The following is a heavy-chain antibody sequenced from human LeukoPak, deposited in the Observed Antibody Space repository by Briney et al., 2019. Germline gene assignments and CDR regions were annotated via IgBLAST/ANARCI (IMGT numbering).Heavy chain of an antibody. Sequence: ASVKVSCKASGYTFTGYYMHWVRQAPGQGLEWMGWINPNSGGTNYAQKFQGWVTMTRDTSIGTAYMELSRLRSDDTAVYYCARGGSITMVRGVRVWFDPWGQGTLVTVSS. J-gene: IGHJ5*02. CDR3: ARGGSITMVRGVRVWFDP. CDR2: INPNSGGT. V-gene: IGHV1-2*04. CDR1: GYTFTGYY. D-gene: IGHD3-10*01.